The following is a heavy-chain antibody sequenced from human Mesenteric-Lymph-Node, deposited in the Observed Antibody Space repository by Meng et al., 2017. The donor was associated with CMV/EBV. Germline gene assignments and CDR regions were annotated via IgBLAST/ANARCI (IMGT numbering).Heavy chain of an antibody. J-gene: IGHJ3*02. CDR2: VNPNSGAT. CDR1: GYTFTDYF. CDR3: ARDHAGGWLDAFDK. V-gene: IGHV1-2*02. Sequence: ASVKVSCKASGYTFTDYFMHWVRQAPGQGLEWMGWVNPNSGATNYAQKFQGRVTMTRDTSTTTAYMELSRLRSDDMAVYYCARDHAGGWLDAFDKWGQGTMVTVSS. D-gene: IGHD3-16*01.